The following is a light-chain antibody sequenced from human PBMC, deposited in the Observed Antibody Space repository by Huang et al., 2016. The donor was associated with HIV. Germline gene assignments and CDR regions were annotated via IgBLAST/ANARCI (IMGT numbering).Light chain of an antibody. CDR1: QSLSSSY. CDR2: DAS. CDR3: QQYGSSPLT. J-gene: IGKJ4*01. V-gene: IGKV3D-20*01. Sequence: EIVLTQSQATLSLSPGERATISCGARQSLSSSYLAWYQQKPGLAPRLLIYDASNRATVIPDRFSGSGSGTDFTLTISRLEPEDVAVYYCQQYGSSPLTFGGGTKVEIK.